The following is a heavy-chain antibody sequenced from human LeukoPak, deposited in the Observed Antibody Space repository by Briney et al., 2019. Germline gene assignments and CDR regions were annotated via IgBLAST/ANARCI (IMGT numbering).Heavy chain of an antibody. V-gene: IGHV1-46*01. Sequence: ASVKVSCKASGYAFTSYYMHWVRQAPGQGLEWMGIINPSGGSTSYAQKFQGRVTMTRDTSTSTVYMELSSLRSEDTAVYYCARNAVVVGSAFDIWGQGTMVTVSS. CDR3: ARNAVVVGSAFDI. CDR2: INPSGGST. J-gene: IGHJ3*02. CDR1: GYAFTSYY. D-gene: IGHD2-15*01.